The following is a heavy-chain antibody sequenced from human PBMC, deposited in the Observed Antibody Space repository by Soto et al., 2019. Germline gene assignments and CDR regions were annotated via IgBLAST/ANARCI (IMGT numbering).Heavy chain of an antibody. D-gene: IGHD3-10*01. CDR1: GGSISSGGYY. Sequence: QVQLQESGPGLVKPSQTLSLTCTVSGGSISSGGYYWSWIRQHPGKGLEWIGYIYYSGSTYYNLSLKSRVTISVDTSKNQFSLKLSSVTAADTAVYYCARDGRGDHDYYGMDVWGQGTTVTVSS. CDR2: IYYSGST. V-gene: IGHV4-31*03. J-gene: IGHJ6*02. CDR3: ARDGRGDHDYYGMDV.